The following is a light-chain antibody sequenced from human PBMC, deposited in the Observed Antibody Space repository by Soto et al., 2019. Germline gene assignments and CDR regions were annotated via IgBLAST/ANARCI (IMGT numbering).Light chain of an antibody. CDR3: SSYAGSNIYV. V-gene: IGLV2-8*01. CDR1: SSDVGGYNY. CDR2: EVS. J-gene: IGLJ1*01. Sequence: QSALTQPPSASGSPGQSVTISCTGTSSDVGGYNYVSWYQQHPAKAPKLMIFEVSNRPSGVPDRFSGSKSGYTAFLTVSGLQAEDEADYYCSSYAGSNIYVFGTGTKVTVL.